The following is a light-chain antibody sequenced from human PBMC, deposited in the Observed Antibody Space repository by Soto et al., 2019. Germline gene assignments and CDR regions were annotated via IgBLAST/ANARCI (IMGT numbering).Light chain of an antibody. J-gene: IGLJ2*01. CDR1: SSNIGSNT. Sequence: QSVLIQPPSASGTPGQRVTISCSGSSSNIGSNTVNWYQQLPGTAPKLLIYNNNQRPSGVPDRFSGSKSGTSASLAVSGLQSEDEADYYCAAWDDSLNGHVVFGGGTKLTVL. CDR3: AAWDDSLNGHVV. CDR2: NNN. V-gene: IGLV1-44*01.